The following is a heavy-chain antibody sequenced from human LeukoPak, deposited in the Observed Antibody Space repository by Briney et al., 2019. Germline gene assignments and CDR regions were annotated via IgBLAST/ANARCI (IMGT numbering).Heavy chain of an antibody. D-gene: IGHD3-10*01. CDR1: GGTLSRFA. V-gene: IGHV1-69*13. Sequence: ASVKVSCKASGGTLSRFAISWVRQAPGQGLEWMGGIIAIFGTANYAQKFQGRVTITADESTSTAYMELSSLRSEDTAVYYCAKTMVRGTHCLDYWGQGTLVTVSS. CDR3: AKTMVRGTHCLDY. CDR2: IIAIFGTA. J-gene: IGHJ4*02.